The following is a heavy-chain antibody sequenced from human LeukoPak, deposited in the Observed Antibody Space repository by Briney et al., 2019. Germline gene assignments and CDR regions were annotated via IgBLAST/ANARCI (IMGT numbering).Heavy chain of an antibody. J-gene: IGHJ5*02. CDR1: GGSISSYY. CDR3: ARSKVGATRLFDP. Sequence: SETLSLTCTVSGGSISSYYWSWIRQPPGKGLEWIGYIYYSGSTNYNPSLKSRVTMSVDTSKNQFSLKLSSVTAADTAVYYCARSKVGATRLFDPWGQGTLVTVSS. D-gene: IGHD1-26*01. V-gene: IGHV4-59*12. CDR2: IYYSGST.